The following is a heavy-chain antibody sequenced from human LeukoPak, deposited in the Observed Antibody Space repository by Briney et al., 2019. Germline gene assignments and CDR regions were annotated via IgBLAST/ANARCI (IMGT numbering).Heavy chain of an antibody. CDR2: ISSSSSYI. J-gene: IGHJ5*02. CDR3: ARDMVRGAQNWFDP. Sequence: KAGGSLRLSCAASGFTFSSYSMNWVRQAPGKGLEWVSSISSSSSYIYYADSVKGRFTISRDNAKNSLYLQMNSLRAEDTAVYYCARDMVRGAQNWFDPWGQGTLVTVSS. V-gene: IGHV3-21*01. CDR1: GFTFSSYS. D-gene: IGHD3-10*01.